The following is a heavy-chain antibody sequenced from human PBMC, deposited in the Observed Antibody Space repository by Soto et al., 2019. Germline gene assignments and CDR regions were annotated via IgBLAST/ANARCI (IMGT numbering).Heavy chain of an antibody. J-gene: IGHJ6*04. CDR2: ISAYNGNT. V-gene: IGHV1-18*01. Sequence: QVQLVQSGAEVKKPGASVKVSCKASGYTFTSYGISWVRQAPGQGLEWMGWISAYNGNTNYAQKLQGRVTMTTDTSTSTVDMELRSLRSDDTAVYYCATGSGRSSSGWLSDYSYYGMDVWGKGSTVTVSS. D-gene: IGHD6-19*01. CDR3: ATGSGRSSSGWLSDYSYYGMDV. CDR1: GYTFTSYG.